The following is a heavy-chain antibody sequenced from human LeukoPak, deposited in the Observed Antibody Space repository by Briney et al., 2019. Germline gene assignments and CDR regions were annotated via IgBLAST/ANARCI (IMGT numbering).Heavy chain of an antibody. D-gene: IGHD2-2*01. J-gene: IGHJ3*02. V-gene: IGHV3-30*03. CDR2: ISYDGSNK. CDR3: ARDLIGYCSSTSCYPI. Sequence: QPGRSLRLSCAASGFTFSSYGMPWVRQAPGKGLEWVAVISYDGSNKYYADSVKGRFTISRDNAKNSLYLQMNSLRAEDTAVYYCARDLIGYCSSTSCYPIWGQGTMVTVSS. CDR1: GFTFSSYG.